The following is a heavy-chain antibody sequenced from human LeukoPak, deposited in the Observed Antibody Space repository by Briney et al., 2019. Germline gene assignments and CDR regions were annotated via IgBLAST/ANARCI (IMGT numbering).Heavy chain of an antibody. CDR1: GFDFSKYE. CDR3: AKDFPHYYETSHGMDV. CDR2: ISVRAGTI. Sequence: GGSLRLSCAASGFDFSKYEMNWVRQAPGNGLEWIAYISVRAGTIYYGDSAEGRFTISRDDAKNSLYLQMSSLRVEDTAIYYCAKDFPHYYETSHGMDVWGQGTTVTVSS. V-gene: IGHV3-48*03. J-gene: IGHJ6*02. D-gene: IGHD3-22*01.